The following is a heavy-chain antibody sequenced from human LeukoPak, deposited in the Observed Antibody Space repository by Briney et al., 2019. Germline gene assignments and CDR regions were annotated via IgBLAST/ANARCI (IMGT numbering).Heavy chain of an antibody. V-gene: IGHV3-21*04. J-gene: IGHJ6*03. D-gene: IGHD3-10*01. CDR2: ISSSSSYI. Sequence: PGGSLRLSCAASGFTFSSYSMNWVRQAPGKGLEWVSSISSSSSYIYYADSVKGRFTISRDNAKNSLYLQMNSLRAEDTALYYCAKSGRFDYYYYMDVWGKGTTVTVSS. CDR3: AKSGRFDYYYYMDV. CDR1: GFTFSSYS.